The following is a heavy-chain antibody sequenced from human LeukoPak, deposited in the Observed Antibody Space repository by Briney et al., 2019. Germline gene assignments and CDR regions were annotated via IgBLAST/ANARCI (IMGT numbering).Heavy chain of an antibody. Sequence: GGSLRLSCAASGFTFDDYGMSWVRQVPGKVLEWVSCINWNGGRTGYADSVEGRFTISRDNAKNSLYLQMNSLRAEDTALYYCAREESGNGYYNDAFDIWGQGTKVTVSS. J-gene: IGHJ3*02. CDR2: INWNGGRT. CDR3: AREESGNGYYNDAFDI. CDR1: GFTFDDYG. D-gene: IGHD3-3*01. V-gene: IGHV3-20*04.